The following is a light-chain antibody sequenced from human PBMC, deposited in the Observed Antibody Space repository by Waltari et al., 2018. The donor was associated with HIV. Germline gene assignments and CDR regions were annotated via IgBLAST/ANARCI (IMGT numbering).Light chain of an antibody. CDR1: KLAAKY. V-gene: IGLV3-1*01. CDR2: QDD. Sequence: SYELTQPPSVSVSPGQAATITCSGDKLAAKYVCWYQQKPGRSPVLLIYQDDKRLSGIPDRFSGSNSGNTATLTISGTQTMDEADYYCQAWDSGTGVFGTGTTVTVL. J-gene: IGLJ1*01. CDR3: QAWDSGTGV.